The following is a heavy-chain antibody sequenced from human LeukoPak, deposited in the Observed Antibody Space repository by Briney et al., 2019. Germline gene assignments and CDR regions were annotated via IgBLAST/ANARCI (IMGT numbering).Heavy chain of an antibody. V-gene: IGHV1-18*01. CDR2: ISAYNGNT. CDR3: ARSFVVPAAHYYYYYYMDV. CDR1: GYTFTSYG. Sequence: ASVKVSCKASGYTFTSYGISWVRQAPGQGLEWMGWISAYNGNTNYAQKLQGRVTMTTDTSTSTAYMELRSLRSDDTAVYYCARSFVVPAAHYYYYYYMDVWGKGTTATVSS. D-gene: IGHD2-2*01. J-gene: IGHJ6*03.